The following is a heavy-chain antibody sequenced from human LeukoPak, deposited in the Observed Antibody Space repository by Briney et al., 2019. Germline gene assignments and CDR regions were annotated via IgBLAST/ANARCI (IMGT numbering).Heavy chain of an antibody. J-gene: IGHJ4*02. D-gene: IGHD3-3*01. CDR1: GFSLSTSGTR. CDR3: ARIFSYDFWSGYADY. Sequence: SGPTLVNPTQTLTLTCTFSGFSLSTSGTRVSWIRQPPGKALEWLARIDWDDDKFYSTSLKTRLTISKDTSKNQVVLTMTNMDPVDTATYYCARIFSYDFWSGYADYWGQGTLVTVSS. CDR2: IDWDDDK. V-gene: IGHV2-70*04.